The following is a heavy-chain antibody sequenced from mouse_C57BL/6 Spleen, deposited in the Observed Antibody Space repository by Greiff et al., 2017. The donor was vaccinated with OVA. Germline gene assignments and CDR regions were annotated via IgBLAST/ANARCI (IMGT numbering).Heavy chain of an antibody. Sequence: EVQLQQSGPELVKPGASVKIPCKASGYTFTDYNMDWVKQSHGKSLEWIGDINPNNGGTIYNQKFKGKATLTVDKSSSTAYMELRSLTSEDTAVYYCTRTITTVVATPYYFDYWGQGTTLTVSS. D-gene: IGHD1-1*01. CDR1: GYTFTDYN. CDR3: TRTITTVVATPYYFDY. V-gene: IGHV1-18*01. CDR2: INPNNGGT. J-gene: IGHJ2*01.